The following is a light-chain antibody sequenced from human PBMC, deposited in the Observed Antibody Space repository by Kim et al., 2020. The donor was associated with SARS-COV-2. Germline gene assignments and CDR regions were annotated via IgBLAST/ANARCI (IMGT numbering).Light chain of an antibody. J-gene: IGKJ1*01. CDR1: QSISTW. CDR3: QQYHRDWWT. Sequence: GDRVTITCRASQSISTWLAWYQQKPGKAPKRLIYYASTLENGVPSRFSGSGSGTEFTLTISSLQPDDFATYYCQQYHRDWWTFCQGTKV. CDR2: YAS. V-gene: IGKV1-5*01.